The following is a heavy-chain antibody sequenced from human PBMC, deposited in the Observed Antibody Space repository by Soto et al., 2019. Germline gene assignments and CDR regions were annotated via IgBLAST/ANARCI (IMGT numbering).Heavy chain of an antibody. CDR1: RYIFTNYG. Sequence: QVQLVQSGVEVREPGASVKVSCKAVRYIFTNYGVSWVRQAPGQGLEWMGWITTDNGNTEYAQKFQGRVTMTTDASTRTAYRELGSLRAYDTAIDYCPRALTGYGMDVWGQGTTVTVSS. V-gene: IGHV1-18*01. J-gene: IGHJ6*02. CDR2: ITTDNGNT. CDR3: PRALTGYGMDV.